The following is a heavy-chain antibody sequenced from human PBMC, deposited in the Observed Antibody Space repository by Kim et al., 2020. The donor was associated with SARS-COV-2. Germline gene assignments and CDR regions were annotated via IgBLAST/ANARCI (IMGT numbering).Heavy chain of an antibody. CDR1: GFTFSSYW. D-gene: IGHD6-13*01. CDR2: IKQDGSEK. J-gene: IGHJ4*02. Sequence: GGSLRLSCAASGFTFSSYWMSWVRQAPGKGLEWVANIKQDGSEKYYVDSVKGRFTISRDNAENSLYLQMNSLRAEDTAVYYCARGVRYSSSWYPTPFDYWGQGTLVTVSS. CDR3: ARGVRYSSSWYPTPFDY. V-gene: IGHV3-7*03.